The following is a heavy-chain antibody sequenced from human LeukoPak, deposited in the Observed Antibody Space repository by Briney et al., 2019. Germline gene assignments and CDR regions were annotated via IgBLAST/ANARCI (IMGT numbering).Heavy chain of an antibody. V-gene: IGHV4-34*01. CDR3: ARSPFIVVVPAPPVDI. CDR1: GGSFSGYY. CDR2: INHSGST. D-gene: IGHD2-2*01. J-gene: IGHJ3*02. Sequence: KPSETLSLTCAVYGGSFSGYYWSWIRQPPGKGLEWIGEINHSGSTHYNPSPKSRVTISVDTSKNQFSLKLTSVTAADTAVYYCARSPFIVVVPAPPVDIWGQGTMVTVSS.